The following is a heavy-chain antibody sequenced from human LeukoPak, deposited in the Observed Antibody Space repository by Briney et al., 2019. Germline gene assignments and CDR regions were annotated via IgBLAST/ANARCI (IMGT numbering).Heavy chain of an antibody. CDR1: GFTVSSSY. V-gene: IGHV3-53*05. D-gene: IGHD6-6*01. Sequence: PGGSLRLSCAASGFTVSSSYMSWVRQTPGKGLEWVSVLYRDGSTYYADSVKGRFTISRDNSKNTLYLQMNSLRAADTAVYYCARDKGTSYLSSFDYWGQGTLVTVS. J-gene: IGHJ4*02. CDR2: LYRDGST. CDR3: ARDKGTSYLSSFDY.